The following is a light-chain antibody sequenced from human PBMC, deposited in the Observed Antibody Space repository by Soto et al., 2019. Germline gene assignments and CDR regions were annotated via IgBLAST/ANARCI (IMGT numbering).Light chain of an antibody. Sequence: AIQVTQSPSSLSASVGHRVTITCRTSQDIRGALAWYQQKPGKPPRLLIYDVSTLESGVPSRFSGSSSGTEFTLTISSLQPEDLGTYFCQQFNAYPITFGHGTRLEIK. CDR3: QQFNAYPIT. CDR1: QDIRGA. J-gene: IGKJ5*01. V-gene: IGKV1-13*02. CDR2: DVS.